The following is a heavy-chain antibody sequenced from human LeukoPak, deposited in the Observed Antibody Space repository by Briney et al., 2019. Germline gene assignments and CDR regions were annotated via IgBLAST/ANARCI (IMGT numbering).Heavy chain of an antibody. CDR1: GFTFSSYA. CDR3: AKHRGITAAGPDAFDM. V-gene: IGHV3-23*01. Sequence: GGSVRLSCAASGFTFSSYAMSWVGQAPGKGLEWVSAISGGGGSTYYADSVKGRFTISRDNSKNTLYMQMNSLRAEDTAVYYCAKHRGITAAGPDAFDMWGQRTVVSVSS. J-gene: IGHJ3*02. D-gene: IGHD6-13*01. CDR2: ISGGGGST.